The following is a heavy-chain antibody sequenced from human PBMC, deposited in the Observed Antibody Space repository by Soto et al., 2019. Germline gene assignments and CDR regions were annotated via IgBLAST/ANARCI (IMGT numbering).Heavy chain of an antibody. J-gene: IGHJ4*02. CDR2: ISASGGST. V-gene: IGHV3-23*01. D-gene: IGHD3-16*01. Sequence: EVQLMESGGGVVQPGGSLRLSCSASGFTFSSSAMGWVRQAPGKGLEWVSSISASGGSTPYADSVKGRFTISRDNSRNTVYLQMDSLRVEDTALYYCAKGGITAPRYYWGQGTLVIVSS. CDR3: AKGGITAPRYY. CDR1: GFTFSSSA.